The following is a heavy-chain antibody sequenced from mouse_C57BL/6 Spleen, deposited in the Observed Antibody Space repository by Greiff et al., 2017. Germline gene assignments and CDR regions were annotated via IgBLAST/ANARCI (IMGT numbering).Heavy chain of an antibody. CDR3: ARAQAPYYYAMDY. Sequence: QVQLQQSGAELVRPGASVKLSCKASGYTFTDYYINWVKQRPGQGLEWIARIYPGSGNTYYNEKFKGKATLTAEKSSSTAYMQLSSLTSEDSAVYFCARAQAPYYYAMDYWGQGTSVTVSS. CDR1: GYTFTDYY. J-gene: IGHJ4*01. V-gene: IGHV1-76*01. CDR2: IYPGSGNT. D-gene: IGHD3-2*02.